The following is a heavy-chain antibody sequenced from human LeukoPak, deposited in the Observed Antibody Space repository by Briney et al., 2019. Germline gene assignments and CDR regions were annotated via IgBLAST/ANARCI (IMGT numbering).Heavy chain of an antibody. D-gene: IGHD2-15*01. Sequence: GSLRLSCAASGFTFSSYAMSWVRQAPGKGLEWVSATSGSGGSTYYADSVKGRFTISRDNSKNTLYLQMNSLRAEDTAVYYCAKGFVVVVSATQSSWFDPWGQGTLVTVSS. CDR3: AKGFVVVVSATQSSWFDP. CDR1: GFTFSSYA. J-gene: IGHJ5*02. V-gene: IGHV3-23*01. CDR2: TSGSGGST.